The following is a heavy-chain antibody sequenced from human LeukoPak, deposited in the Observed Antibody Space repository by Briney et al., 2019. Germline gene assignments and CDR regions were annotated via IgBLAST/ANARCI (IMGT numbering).Heavy chain of an antibody. Sequence: SETLSLTCAVYGGSFSGYYWSWIRQPPGKGLEWIGEINHSGSTNYNPSLKSRVTISVDTSKNQFSLKLSSVTAADTAVYYCARQRLYGFVAAGPFRYWGQGTLVTVSS. J-gene: IGHJ4*02. D-gene: IGHD6-13*01. CDR1: GGSFSGYY. V-gene: IGHV4-34*01. CDR2: INHSGST. CDR3: ARQRLYGFVAAGPFRY.